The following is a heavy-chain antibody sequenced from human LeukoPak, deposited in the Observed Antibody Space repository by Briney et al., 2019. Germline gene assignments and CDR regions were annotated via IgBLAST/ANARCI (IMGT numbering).Heavy chain of an antibody. Sequence: GGSLRLSCAASGFTFSSYGMHWVRQAPGKGLEWVAVISDDGINKYYVDSVKGRFTISRDNSKNTLYLQMNSLRAEDTAVYYCARDRSRYCSSTSCSSDAFDIWGQGTMVTVSS. CDR3: ARDRSRYCSSTSCSSDAFDI. V-gene: IGHV3-30*03. J-gene: IGHJ3*02. CDR1: GFTFSSYG. CDR2: ISDDGINK. D-gene: IGHD2-2*01.